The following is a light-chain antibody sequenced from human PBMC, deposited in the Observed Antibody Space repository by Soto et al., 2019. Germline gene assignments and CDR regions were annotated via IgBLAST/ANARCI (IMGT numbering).Light chain of an antibody. J-gene: IGLJ3*02. Sequence: QSALTQPASVSGSPGQSITISCTGTSSDVGTYNLVSWYQQHPGRAPKLIIYEVDSRTSGISDRFSGSKSGNTASLTISGLQPEEEADYYGSSFTNTNSLEDWVFGGGTKLTVL. V-gene: IGLV2-14*02. CDR3: SSFTNTNSLEDWV. CDR1: SSDVGTYNL. CDR2: EVD.